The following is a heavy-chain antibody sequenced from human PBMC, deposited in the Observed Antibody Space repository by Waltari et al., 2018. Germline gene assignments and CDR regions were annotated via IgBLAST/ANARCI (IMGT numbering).Heavy chain of an antibody. V-gene: IGHV4-59*01. D-gene: IGHD6-13*01. Sequence: QVQLQESGPGLVKPSETLSLTCTVSGGSISSYYWSWIRQPPGKGLEWVGYIYYSGSTNYNPSLMSRVTISVDTSKNQFSLKLSSVTAADTAVYYCARAAAADYYYYYGMDVWGQGTTVTVSS. J-gene: IGHJ6*02. CDR2: IYYSGST. CDR1: GGSISSYY. CDR3: ARAAAADYYYYYGMDV.